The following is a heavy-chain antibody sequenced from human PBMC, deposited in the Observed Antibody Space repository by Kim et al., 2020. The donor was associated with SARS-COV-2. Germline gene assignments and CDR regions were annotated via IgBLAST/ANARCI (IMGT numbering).Heavy chain of an antibody. Sequence: SETLSLTCSVSGGSITIYFFFFFFLFLFISLEWIGCFSYTGRADYNPSLANRVFISACTCIYQLSLKLNSVTAADTAVYYCARSPGTFHGRVLGYWGQGILVTVSS. V-gene: IGHV4-59*01. D-gene: IGHD3-10*01. CDR2: FSYTGRA. J-gene: IGHJ4*02. CDR1: GGSITIYF. CDR3: ARSPGTFHGRVLGY.